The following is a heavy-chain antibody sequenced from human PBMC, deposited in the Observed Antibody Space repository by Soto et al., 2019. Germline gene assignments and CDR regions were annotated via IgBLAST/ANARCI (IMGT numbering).Heavy chain of an antibody. Sequence: PSETLSLTCAVSGGSISSGNWWSWGRQPPGEGLEWIAEVYNDGSANYHSSLQSRATISVDRSKNQFSLRLSSVTAADTGKYYCSSLVCDSRLNYLYFDPWGQGTLVTVSS. CDR2: VYNDGSA. V-gene: IGHV4-4*02. CDR3: SSLVCDSRLNYLYFDP. J-gene: IGHJ5*02. D-gene: IGHD3-16*01. CDR1: GGSISSGNW.